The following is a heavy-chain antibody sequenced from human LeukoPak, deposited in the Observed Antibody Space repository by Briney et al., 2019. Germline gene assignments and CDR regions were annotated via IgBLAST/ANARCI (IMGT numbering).Heavy chain of an antibody. CDR2: ISAYNGNT. J-gene: IGHJ4*02. D-gene: IGHD3-3*01. CDR1: GYTSTSYG. Sequence: ASVKVSCKASGYTSTSYGISWVRQAPGQGLEWMGWISAYNGNTNYAQKLQGRVTMTTDTSTSTAYMELRSLRSDDTAVYYCARDSGYYDFWSGYYTPYGYWGQGTLVTVSS. V-gene: IGHV1-18*01. CDR3: ARDSGYYDFWSGYYTPYGY.